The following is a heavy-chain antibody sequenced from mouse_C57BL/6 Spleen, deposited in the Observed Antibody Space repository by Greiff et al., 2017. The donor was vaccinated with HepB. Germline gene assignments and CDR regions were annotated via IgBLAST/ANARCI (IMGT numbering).Heavy chain of an antibody. Sequence: QVQLKQPGAELVKPGASVKMSCKASGYTFTSYWITWVKQRPGQGLEWIGDIYPGSGSTNYNEKFKSKATLTVDTSSSTAYMQLSSLTSGDSAVYYCARDEMGGYPYYFDYWGQGTTLSVSS. J-gene: IGHJ2*01. D-gene: IGHD2-2*01. CDR3: ARDEMGGYPYYFDY. CDR2: IYPGSGST. CDR1: GYTFTSYW. V-gene: IGHV1-55*01.